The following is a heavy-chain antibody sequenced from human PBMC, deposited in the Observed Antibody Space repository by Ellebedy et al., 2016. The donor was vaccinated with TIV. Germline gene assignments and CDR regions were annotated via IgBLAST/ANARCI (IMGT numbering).Heavy chain of an antibody. CDR1: GDSVSSKIAT. J-gene: IGHJ6*02. D-gene: IGHD3-9*01. CDR2: TYYRSKWYN. V-gene: IGHV6-1*01. Sequence: MPSETLSLTCAISGDSVSSKIATWNWIRQSPSRGLEWLGRTYYRSKWYNEYAVFVKSRITINPDTSKNQFSLQLNSVTPDDTAVYYCARTYDILTGYSWDVWGQGTSVTVSS. CDR3: ARTYDILTGYSWDV.